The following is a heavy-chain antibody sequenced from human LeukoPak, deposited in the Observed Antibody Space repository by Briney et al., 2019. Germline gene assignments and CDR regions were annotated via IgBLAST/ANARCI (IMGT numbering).Heavy chain of an antibody. D-gene: IGHD3-22*01. CDR1: GGSISPYY. CDR3: ARSPTYYSYSNGYPRGLDY. CDR2: IYFSGDT. Sequence: SETLSPTCTVSGGSISPYYWTWIRQPPGKGLEWIGYIYFSGDTNYNPSLRSRATISLHTSKNQSSLNLSSVTAADTAVYYCARSPTYYSYSNGYPRGLDYWGQGTLVTVSS. V-gene: IGHV4-59*01. J-gene: IGHJ4*02.